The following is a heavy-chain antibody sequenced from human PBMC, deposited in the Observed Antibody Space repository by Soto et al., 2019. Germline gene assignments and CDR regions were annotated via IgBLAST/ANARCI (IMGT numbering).Heavy chain of an antibody. CDR2: IIPIFGTA. CDR1: GGTFSSYA. CDR3: ARVVARITTVTTKYYYGMDV. V-gene: IGHV1-69*12. Sequence: QVQLVQSGAEVKKPGSSVKVSCKASGGTFSSYAISWVRQAPGQGLEWMGGIIPIFGTANYAQKFQGRVTITADESTSTAYMELSSLRSEDTAVYYCARVVARITTVTTKYYYGMDVWGQGTTVTVSS. J-gene: IGHJ6*02. D-gene: IGHD4-17*01.